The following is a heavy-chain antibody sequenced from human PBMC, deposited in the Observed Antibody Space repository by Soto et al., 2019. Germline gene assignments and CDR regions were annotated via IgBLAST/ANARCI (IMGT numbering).Heavy chain of an antibody. CDR3: ARDRVVWSGYPYYYYYYMDV. Sequence: GGSLRLSCAASGFTFSDYYMSWIRQAPGKGLEWVSYISSSGSTIYYADSVKGRFTISKDNAKNSLYLQMNSLRAEDTAVYYCARDRVVWSGYPYYYYYYMDVWGKGTTVTVSS. J-gene: IGHJ6*03. CDR2: ISSSGSTI. CDR1: GFTFSDYY. V-gene: IGHV3-11*01. D-gene: IGHD3-3*01.